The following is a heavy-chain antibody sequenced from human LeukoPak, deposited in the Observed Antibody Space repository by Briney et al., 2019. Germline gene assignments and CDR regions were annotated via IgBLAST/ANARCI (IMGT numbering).Heavy chain of an antibody. J-gene: IGHJ4*02. V-gene: IGHV3-30-3*01. CDR1: GFTFSSYA. D-gene: IGHD2-2*01. CDR2: ISYDGSNK. CDR3: ARSFIVVVPAAFDY. Sequence: PGGSLRLSCAASGFTFSSYAMHWVRQAPGKGLEWVAVISYDGSNKYNADSVKGRFTISRDNSKNTLYLQMNSLRAEDTAVYYCARSFIVVVPAAFDYWGQGTLVTVSS.